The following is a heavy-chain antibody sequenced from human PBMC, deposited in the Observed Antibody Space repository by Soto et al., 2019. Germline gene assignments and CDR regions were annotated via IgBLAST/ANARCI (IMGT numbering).Heavy chain of an antibody. CDR2: IYWDNDK. D-gene: IGHD3-16*02. V-gene: IGHV2-5*02. CDR3: AQLMITYGGVIADDAFDV. J-gene: IGHJ3*01. Sequence: QITLKESGPTLVDPTQTLTLTCTFSGFSLTTRQVGVGWIRQPPGQALEWLAVIYWDNDKRYSPSLERRLASTKDTSKNQVVLTMTNIDTMATATYYCAQLMITYGGVIADDAFDVWGHGTMVTVSS. CDR1: GFSLTTRQVG.